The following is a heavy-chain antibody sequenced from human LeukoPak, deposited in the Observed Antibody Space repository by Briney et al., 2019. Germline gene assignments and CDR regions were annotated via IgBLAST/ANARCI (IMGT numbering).Heavy chain of an antibody. J-gene: IGHJ3*02. CDR1: GFTFSSYW. D-gene: IGHD1-1*01. CDR3: AKDLGLVSWTDAFDI. Sequence: GGSLRLSCAASGFTFSSYWMSWVRQAPGKGLEWVAVISYDGSNKYYADSVKGRFTISRDNSKNTLYLQMNSLRAEDTAVYYCAKDLGLVSWTDAFDIWGQGTMVTVSS. CDR2: ISYDGSNK. V-gene: IGHV3-30*18.